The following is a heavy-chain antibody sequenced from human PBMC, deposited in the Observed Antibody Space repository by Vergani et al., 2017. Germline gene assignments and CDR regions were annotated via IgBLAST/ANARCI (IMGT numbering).Heavy chain of an antibody. CDR3: ACPPGYCSSTSCWGDSITNWFEP. V-gene: IGHV3-23*01. D-gene: IGHD2-2*01. Sequence: EVQLLESGGGLVQPGGSLRLSCAASGFTFSSYAMSWVRQAPGKGLEWVSAISGSGGSTYYADSVKGRFPISRDNSKNTLYLQMNSLRAEDTAVYYCACPPGYCSSTSCWGDSITNWFEPWGQGTLVTVSS. CDR2: ISGSGGST. CDR1: GFTFSSYA. J-gene: IGHJ5*02.